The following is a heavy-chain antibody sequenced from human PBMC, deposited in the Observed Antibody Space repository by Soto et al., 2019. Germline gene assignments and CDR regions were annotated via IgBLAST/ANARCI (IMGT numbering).Heavy chain of an antibody. J-gene: IGHJ3*02. CDR2: ITYDGSNQ. D-gene: IGHD1-26*01. V-gene: IGHV3-30-3*01. Sequence: QVQLVESGGDVVQPGRSLRLSCAGSGFSFSRFAIHWVRQAPGKELEWVAVITYDGSNQYYADSVKGRFTVSRDNSRSKVYLQMNNLRSKDTAIYYCARLFGGYSGSHADEFDIWGQGTMVPVSS. CDR3: ARLFGGYSGSHADEFDI. CDR1: GFSFSRFA.